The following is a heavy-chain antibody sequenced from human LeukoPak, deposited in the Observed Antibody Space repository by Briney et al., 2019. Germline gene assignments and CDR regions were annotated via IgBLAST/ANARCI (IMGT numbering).Heavy chain of an antibody. Sequence: SETLSLTCTVSGGSISSYYWNWIRQPPGKGLEWIGYIYYSGSTNYNPSLKSRVTVSVDTSKNQFSLKLSSVTAADTAVYYCARDRVLCCFDIWGQGTMVTVSS. CDR1: GGSISSYY. V-gene: IGHV4-59*12. J-gene: IGHJ3*02. D-gene: IGHD4/OR15-4a*01. CDR2: IYYSGST. CDR3: ARDRVLCCFDI.